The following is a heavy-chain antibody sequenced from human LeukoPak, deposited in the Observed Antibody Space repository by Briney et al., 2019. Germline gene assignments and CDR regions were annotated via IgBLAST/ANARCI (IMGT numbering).Heavy chain of an antibody. CDR2: IRDDGGSK. Sequence: GGSLRLSCTASGFIVDTYPMHWGRQVPGKGLEYVVSIRDDGGSKDYANSVKGRFTISRDNSKSTLYLQTGRLRAEDMAVYYCARGVSGSTWYPDFWGRGTLVTVSS. D-gene: IGHD6-13*01. J-gene: IGHJ4*02. V-gene: IGHV3-64*01. CDR3: ARGVSGSTWYPDF. CDR1: GFIVDTYP.